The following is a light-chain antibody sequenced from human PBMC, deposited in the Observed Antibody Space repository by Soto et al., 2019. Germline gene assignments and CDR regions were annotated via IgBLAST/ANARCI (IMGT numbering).Light chain of an antibody. CDR1: QSVGSN. CDR3: QQYNYWPPDRT. J-gene: IGKJ1*01. Sequence: EIVMTQSPATLSVSPGERATLSCRASQSVGSNLAWYQQRPGQAPRLLIYGASTRATGVPARFSGSGSGTEFTLTISSLQSEDFGIYFCQQYNYWPPDRTFGQGTKVEIK. V-gene: IGKV3-15*01. CDR2: GAS.